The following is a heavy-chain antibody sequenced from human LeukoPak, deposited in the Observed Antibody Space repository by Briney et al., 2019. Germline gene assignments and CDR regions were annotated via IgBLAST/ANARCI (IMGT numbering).Heavy chain of an antibody. CDR2: INPNSGDT. CDR3: ARDLTSGSGNHDFDY. Sequence: GASVKVSCKASGYTFTGFYIHWVRQAPGQGLEWMGWINPNSGDTHYAQKFQGRVTMTGDTSILTAYMELSRLSSDDTAVYYCARDLTSGSGNHDFDYWGQGTLVTVSS. CDR1: GYTFTGFY. V-gene: IGHV1-2*02. J-gene: IGHJ4*02. D-gene: IGHD3-10*01.